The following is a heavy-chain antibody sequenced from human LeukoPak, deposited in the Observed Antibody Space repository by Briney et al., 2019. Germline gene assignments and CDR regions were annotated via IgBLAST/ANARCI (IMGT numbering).Heavy chain of an antibody. CDR2: ISGSGGST. CDR3: ARDSSGWYWNDY. J-gene: IGHJ4*02. CDR1: GFTFSSYA. D-gene: IGHD6-19*01. Sequence: PGGSLRLSCAASGFTFSSYAMSWVRQAPGKGLEWVSAISGSGGSTYYADSVKGRFTISRDNAKNSLYLQMNSLRDEDTAVYYCARDSSGWYWNDYWGQGTLVTVSS. V-gene: IGHV3-23*01.